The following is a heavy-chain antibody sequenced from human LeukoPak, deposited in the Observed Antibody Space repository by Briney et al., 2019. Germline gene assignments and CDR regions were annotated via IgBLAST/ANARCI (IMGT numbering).Heavy chain of an antibody. J-gene: IGHJ4*02. CDR1: GFTFSSYA. V-gene: IGHV3-23*01. CDR2: ISGSGGST. Sequence: PGGSLRLSCAASGFTFSSYAMSWVRQAPGKGLEWVSAISGSGGSTYYADSVKGRFIISRDNSKNTLYLQMNSLRAEDTAVYYCAKDIRITMVRGSDYWGQGTLVTVSS. D-gene: IGHD3-10*01. CDR3: AKDIRITMVRGSDY.